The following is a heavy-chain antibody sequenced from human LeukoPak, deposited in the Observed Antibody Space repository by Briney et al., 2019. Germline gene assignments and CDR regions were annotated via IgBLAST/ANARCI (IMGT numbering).Heavy chain of an antibody. Sequence: PGGSLRLSCAASGFTFSSYSMNWVRQAPGKGLEWVSYISSGSSTIYYADSVKGRFTISRDNAKNSLYLQMNSLRAEDTAVYYCARGYSGYDYYFDYWGQGTPVTVSS. CDR2: ISSGSSTI. CDR1: GFTFSSYS. CDR3: ARGYSGYDYYFDY. J-gene: IGHJ4*02. V-gene: IGHV3-48*04. D-gene: IGHD5-12*01.